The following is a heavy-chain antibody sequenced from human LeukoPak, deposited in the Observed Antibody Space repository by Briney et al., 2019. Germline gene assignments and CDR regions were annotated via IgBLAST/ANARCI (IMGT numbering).Heavy chain of an antibody. CDR2: INPNSGGT. V-gene: IGHV1/OR15-1*04. D-gene: IGHD3-22*01. J-gene: IGHJ4*02. Sequence: ASVKVSCKASGYIFTDYYMHWVRQAPGQELGWMGRINPNSGGTNYAQKFQGRVTMTRDTSISTAYMELSSLRSEDTATYYCARGLDYYDSSGYYRLGYWGQGTLVTVSS. CDR3: ARGLDYYDSSGYYRLGY. CDR1: GYIFTDYY.